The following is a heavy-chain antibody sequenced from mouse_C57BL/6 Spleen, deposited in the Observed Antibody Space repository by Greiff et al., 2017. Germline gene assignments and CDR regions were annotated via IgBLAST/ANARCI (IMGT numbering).Heavy chain of an antibody. Sequence: QVQLQQSGAELARPGASVKLSCKASGYPFTSYGISWVKQRTGQGLEWIGEIYPRSGNTYYNEKFKGKATLTADKSSSTAYMELRSLTSEDSAVYFCARSGAYLYYYAMDYWGQGTSVTVSS. J-gene: IGHJ4*01. V-gene: IGHV1-81*01. D-gene: IGHD5-1*01. CDR3: ARSGAYLYYYAMDY. CDR2: IYPRSGNT. CDR1: GYPFTSYG.